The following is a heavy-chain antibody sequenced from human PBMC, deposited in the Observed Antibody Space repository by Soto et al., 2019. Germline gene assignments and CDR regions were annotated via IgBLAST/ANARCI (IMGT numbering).Heavy chain of an antibody. V-gene: IGHV3-33*01. CDR1: GFTFSSYG. CDR3: ARVRSTTGQYYYDSSGPNRRGPGTHDAFDL. Sequence: PGGSLRLSCAASGFTFSSYGMHWVRQAPGKGLEWVAVIWYDGSNKYYADSVKGRFTISRDNSKNTLYLQMNSLRAEDTAVYYCARVRSTTGQYYYDSSGPNRRGPGTHDAFDLWGQGTMVTVSS. J-gene: IGHJ3*01. CDR2: IWYDGSNK. D-gene: IGHD3-22*01.